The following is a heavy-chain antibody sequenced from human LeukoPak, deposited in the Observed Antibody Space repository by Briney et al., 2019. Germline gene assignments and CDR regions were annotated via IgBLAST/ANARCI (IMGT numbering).Heavy chain of an antibody. Sequence: SSETLSLTCTVSGGSISSYYWSWIRQPAGKGLEWIGRIYTSGRTNYNPSLKSRVTMSVDTSKKQFSLKLSSVTAADTAVYYCARDPQLGPFDYWGQGTTVTVSS. CDR1: GGSISSYY. D-gene: IGHD6-6*01. CDR2: IYTSGRT. V-gene: IGHV4-4*07. CDR3: ARDPQLGPFDY. J-gene: IGHJ4*03.